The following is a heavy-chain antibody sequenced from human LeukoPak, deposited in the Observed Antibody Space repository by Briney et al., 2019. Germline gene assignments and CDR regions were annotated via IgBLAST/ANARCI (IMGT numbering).Heavy chain of an antibody. CDR2: ISSSGSTI. CDR3: ASQPGIAAAGTGVT. Sequence: GGSLRLSCAASGFTLSSYEMNWVRQAPGKGLEWVSYISSSGSTIYYADSVKGRFTISRDNAKNSLYLQMNSLRAEDTAVYYCASQPGIAAAGTGVTWGQGTLVTVSS. J-gene: IGHJ5*02. CDR1: GFTLSSYE. D-gene: IGHD6-13*01. V-gene: IGHV3-48*03.